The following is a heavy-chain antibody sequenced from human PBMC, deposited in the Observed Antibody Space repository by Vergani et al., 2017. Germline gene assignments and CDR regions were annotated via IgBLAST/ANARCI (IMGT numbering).Heavy chain of an antibody. D-gene: IGHD3-10*01. Sequence: EVQLVESGGGLVQPGRSLRLSCAASGFTVSSNYMSWVRQAPGKGLEWVSVIYSGGSTYYADSVKGRFTISRDNSKNTLYLQMNSLRAEDTAVYYCARGRNDYYGSGSYDPGYYYGMDVWGQGTTVTVSS. CDR3: ARGRNDYYGSGSYDPGYYYGMDV. V-gene: IGHV3-53*01. CDR1: GFTVSSNY. CDR2: IYSGGST. J-gene: IGHJ6*02.